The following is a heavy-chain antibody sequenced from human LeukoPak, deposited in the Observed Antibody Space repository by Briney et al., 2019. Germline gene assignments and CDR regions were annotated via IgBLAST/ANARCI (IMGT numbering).Heavy chain of an antibody. CDR1: GFTFSSYW. Sequence: PGGSLRLSCAASGFTFSSYWMSWVRQAPGKGLEWVANIKEDGSEKYYMDSVKGRFTISRDNSKNTLYLQMNSLRAEDTAVYYCARVGCSGGSCYGGYYYYGMDVWGQGTTVTVSS. J-gene: IGHJ6*02. D-gene: IGHD2-15*01. CDR2: IKEDGSEK. CDR3: ARVGCSGGSCYGGYYYYGMDV. V-gene: IGHV3-7*01.